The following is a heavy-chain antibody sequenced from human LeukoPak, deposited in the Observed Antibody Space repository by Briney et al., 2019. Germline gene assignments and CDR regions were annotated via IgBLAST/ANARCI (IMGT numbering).Heavy chain of an antibody. Sequence: KQSQTLSPTCAISGDSVSSNSVAWNWIRQSSSRGLEWLGRTYYRSQWYNEYAASVRGRITINPDTSKNQFSLQLNSVTPEDTAVYYCARDQYCSSFACSFDYWGQGTLVTVSS. CDR3: ARDQYCSSFACSFDY. CDR2: TYYRSQWYN. V-gene: IGHV6-1*01. D-gene: IGHD2-2*01. CDR1: GDSVSSNSVA. J-gene: IGHJ4*02.